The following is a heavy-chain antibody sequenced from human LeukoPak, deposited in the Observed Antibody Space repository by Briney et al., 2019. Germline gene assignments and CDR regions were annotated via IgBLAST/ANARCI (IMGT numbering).Heavy chain of an antibody. D-gene: IGHD3-3*01. V-gene: IGHV4-30-4*08. J-gene: IGHJ5*02. CDR3: ARVHYDFWSGYRGGGWFDP. CDR2: IYYSGST. Sequence: SETLSLTCTVSGGSISSGDYYWSWIRPPPGKDLEWIGYIYYSGSTYYNPSLKSRVTISVDTSKNPFSLKLSSVTAADTAVYYCARVHYDFWSGYRGGGWFDPWGQGTLVTVSS. CDR1: GGSISSGDYY.